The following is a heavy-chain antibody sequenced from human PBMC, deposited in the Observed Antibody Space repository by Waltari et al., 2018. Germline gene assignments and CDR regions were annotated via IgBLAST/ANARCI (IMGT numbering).Heavy chain of an antibody. D-gene: IGHD3-10*01. V-gene: IGHV1-2*07. Sequence: QVQLVQSGAEVKQPGASVKVSCKASGYIFSGHAIHWVRQAPGQGLEWMGWINPNTGDTKYAHKFQGRVTMTRDTSIRTAYMQLSSLTSADMAVYYCARVYRSRGSGGYNWFDPWGQGTLVTVSS. CDR2: INPNTGDT. J-gene: IGHJ5*02. CDR1: GYIFSGHA. CDR3: ARVYRSRGSGGYNWFDP.